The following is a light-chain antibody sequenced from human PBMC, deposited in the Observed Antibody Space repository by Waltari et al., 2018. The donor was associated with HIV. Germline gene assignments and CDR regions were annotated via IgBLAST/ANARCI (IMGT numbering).Light chain of an antibody. Sequence: QVVLTQSPSASASLGASVKLTCTLSSGHSNYAIAWHQLQPGKGPRYLMKLNSDGSHTTGDGIPVRFSGSSSGAERYLTISSLQSEDEADYYCQTWGTGIRVFGGGTKLTVL. J-gene: IGLJ3*02. CDR2: LNSDGSH. CDR1: SGHSNYA. V-gene: IGLV4-69*01. CDR3: QTWGTGIRV.